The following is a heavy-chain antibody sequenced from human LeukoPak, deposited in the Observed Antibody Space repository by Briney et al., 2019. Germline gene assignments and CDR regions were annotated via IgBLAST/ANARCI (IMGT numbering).Heavy chain of an antibody. J-gene: IGHJ4*02. CDR1: GYTFTGYY. V-gene: IGHV1-2*02. D-gene: IGHD6-13*01. Sequence: ASVKVSCKASGYTFTGYYMHWVRQAPGQGLEWMGWINPNSGGTNYAQKFQGRVTMTRDTAISTAYMELSSLRSDDTAVYYCARDIAAAGSSFNDYWGQGTLVTVSS. CDR3: ARDIAAAGSSFNDY. CDR2: INPNSGGT.